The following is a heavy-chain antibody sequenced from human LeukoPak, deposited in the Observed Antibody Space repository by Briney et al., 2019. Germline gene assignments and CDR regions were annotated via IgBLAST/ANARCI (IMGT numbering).Heavy chain of an antibody. CDR3: ARTPNGMVATDWFDP. D-gene: IGHD5-12*01. CDR2: IYHSGST. Sequence: SETLSLTCTVSGYSISSGYYWGWIRQPPGKGLEWIGSIYHSGSTYYNPSLKSRVTISVDTSKNQFSLKLSSVTAADTAVYYCARTPNGMVATDWFDPWGQGTLVTVSS. CDR1: GYSISSGYY. J-gene: IGHJ5*02. V-gene: IGHV4-38-2*02.